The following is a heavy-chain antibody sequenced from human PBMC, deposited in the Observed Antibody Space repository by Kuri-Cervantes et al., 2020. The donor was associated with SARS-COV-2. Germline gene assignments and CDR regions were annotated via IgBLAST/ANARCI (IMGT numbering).Heavy chain of an antibody. CDR2: ISSSSSYI. D-gene: IGHD3-3*01. Sequence: GGSLRLSCAASGFTFSSYSMNWVRQAPGKGLEWVSSISSSSSYIYYADSVKGRFTISRDNAKNSLYLQMNSLRDEDTAVYYCARDWGGYDFWSGYYGGSSYFDYWGQGTLVTVSS. CDR3: ARDWGGYDFWSGYYGGSSYFDY. CDR1: GFTFSSYS. J-gene: IGHJ4*02. V-gene: IGHV3-21*01.